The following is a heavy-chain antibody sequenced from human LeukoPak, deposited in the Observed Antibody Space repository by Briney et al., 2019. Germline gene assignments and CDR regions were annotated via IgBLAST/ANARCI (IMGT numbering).Heavy chain of an antibody. CDR2: ISYDGSNK. CDR3: ARDFDY. Sequence: PGGSLRLSCAASGFTFSNYAMHWVRQAPGKGLEWVAVISYDGSNKYYADSVKGRFTISRDNSKNTLYLQMNSLRAEDTAVYYCARDFDYWGQGTLVTVSS. CDR1: GFTFSNYA. J-gene: IGHJ4*02. V-gene: IGHV3-30-3*01.